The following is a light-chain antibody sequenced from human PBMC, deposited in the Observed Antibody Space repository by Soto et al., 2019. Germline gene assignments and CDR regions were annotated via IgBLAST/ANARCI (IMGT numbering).Light chain of an antibody. CDR2: GTS. CDR3: QQYGTSPPYT. V-gene: IGKV3-20*01. J-gene: IGKJ2*01. CDR1: QSVSSSN. Sequence: EIVLTQSPVTLSLSPGERATLSCRASQSVSSSNLAWYQQKTGQAPRLLIYGTSSRATGIPDRFSGSGSGTDFTFTISRLEPEDFVVYYCQQYGTSPPYTFGQGTKLEIK.